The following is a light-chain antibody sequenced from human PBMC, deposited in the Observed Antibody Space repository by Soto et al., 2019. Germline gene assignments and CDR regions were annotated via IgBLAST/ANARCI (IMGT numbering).Light chain of an antibody. V-gene: IGKV3-15*01. CDR2: GIS. CDR3: QQYSQWPIT. CDR1: QSINNN. J-gene: IGKJ5*01. Sequence: EIVLTQSPVTLSVSPGERATLSCRASQSINNNYLAWYQQKPGQAPRLLIFGISTRATGVPARFSGSGSGTEFTLSISSLQSEDFAVYYCQQYSQWPITFGQGTRLEIK.